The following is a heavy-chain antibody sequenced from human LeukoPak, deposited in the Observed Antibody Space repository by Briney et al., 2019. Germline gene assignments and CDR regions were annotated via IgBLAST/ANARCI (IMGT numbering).Heavy chain of an antibody. D-gene: IGHD1-26*01. CDR2: IQGIDTTT. J-gene: IGHJ4*02. CDR3: AKDLRHSSTADSGSDLPLDY. Sequence: QPGGSLRLSCTASGFTFAGYAMSWVRQAPGKGLEWVSSIQGIDTTTYYADSVKGRFTVSRDNSKNTLYLQMNSLRVEDTAVYYCAKDLRHSSTADSGSDLPLDYWGQGTLVSVSS. CDR1: GFTFAGYA. V-gene: IGHV3-23*01.